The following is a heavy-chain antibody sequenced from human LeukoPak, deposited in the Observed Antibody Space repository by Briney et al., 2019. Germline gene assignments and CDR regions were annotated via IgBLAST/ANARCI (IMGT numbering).Heavy chain of an antibody. D-gene: IGHD6-13*01. CDR1: GYTFTGYY. V-gene: IGHV1-2*02. J-gene: IGHJ5*02. CDR3: ARGRNSDSWYFDWFDI. Sequence: ASVKVSCKASGYTFTGYYMHWVRQAPGQGLEWMGWINPNSGSINYAQKFQGRVSMTRDTSISTAYMEVSRLSSDDTAVYYCARGRNSDSWYFDWFDIWGQGTLVTVSS. CDR2: INPNSGSI.